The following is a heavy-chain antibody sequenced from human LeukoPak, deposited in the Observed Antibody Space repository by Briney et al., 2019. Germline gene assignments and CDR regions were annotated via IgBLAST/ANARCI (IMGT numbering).Heavy chain of an antibody. CDR1: GGSISNGDHY. V-gene: IGHV4-31*03. Sequence: SETLSLTCTVSGGSISNGDHYWSWIRQHPGTGLEWIGHIYYSGSTYYNPSLKSRGIISVETSKNQFSLKLSSATAADTAVYYCARLAAAGTGLFSANWFDPWGQGTLVTVSS. CDR2: IYYSGST. J-gene: IGHJ5*02. CDR3: ARLAAAGTGLFSANWFDP. D-gene: IGHD6-13*01.